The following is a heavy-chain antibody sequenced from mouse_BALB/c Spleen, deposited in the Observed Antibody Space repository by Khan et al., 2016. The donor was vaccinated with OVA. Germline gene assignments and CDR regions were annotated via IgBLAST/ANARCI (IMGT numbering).Heavy chain of an antibody. CDR3: ARRTTGYAMDY. Sequence: QVQLKQSGAELTRPGASVKMSCKASGYTFTSNTMHWVKQRPGQGLEWIGYINPRSSYTNYNQKFKDKATLTADKSSSTAYMQLNSLTSEDSAVYYCARRTTGYAMDYWGQGTSGTVSS. D-gene: IGHD2-14*01. CDR1: GYTFTSNT. CDR2: INPRSSYT. J-gene: IGHJ4*01. V-gene: IGHV1-4*01.